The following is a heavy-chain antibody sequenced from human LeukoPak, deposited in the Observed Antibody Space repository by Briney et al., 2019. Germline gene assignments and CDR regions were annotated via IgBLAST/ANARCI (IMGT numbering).Heavy chain of an antibody. J-gene: IGHJ3*02. V-gene: IGHV3-21*01. CDR3: ARYKEILQFLEGGRPGAFDI. CDR2: ISSSSSYI. D-gene: IGHD3-3*01. Sequence: GGSLRLSCVASGFTLSRYAMHWVRQAPGKRLEWVSSISSSSSYIYYADSVKGRFTISRDNAKNSLYLQMNSLRAEDTAVYYCARYKEILQFLEGGRPGAFDIWGQGTMVTVSS. CDR1: GFTLSRYA.